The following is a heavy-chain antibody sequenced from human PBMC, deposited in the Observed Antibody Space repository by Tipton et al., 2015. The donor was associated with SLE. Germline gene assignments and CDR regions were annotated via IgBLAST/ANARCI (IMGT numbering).Heavy chain of an antibody. Sequence: SLRLSCAASGFTVSSNYMSWVRQAPGKGLEWVGRARNKVNSYITDYAASVKGRFTISRDESKNSLYLQMNSLKTEDTAVYYCAREQDFWSAYDFWGQGTLVTVSS. CDR1: GFTVSSNY. CDR3: AREQDFWSAYDF. CDR2: ARNKVNSYIT. J-gene: IGHJ4*02. V-gene: IGHV3-72*01. D-gene: IGHD3-3*01.